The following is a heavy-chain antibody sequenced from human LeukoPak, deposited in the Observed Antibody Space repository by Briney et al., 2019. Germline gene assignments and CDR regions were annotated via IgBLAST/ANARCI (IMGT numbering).Heavy chain of an antibody. CDR1: GFTVTSNN. V-gene: IGHV3-66*01. CDR3: AIGGVIWRMDV. Sequence: PGGSLRLSCAVSGFTVTSNNMSWVRQPQGKGLEWVSVVYPGGFTYHADSVKGRFTISRDTSKNTVYLQMNSLRAEDTAVYYCAIGGVIWRMDVWGQGTTVTVSS. D-gene: IGHD2/OR15-2a*01. CDR2: VYPGGFT. J-gene: IGHJ6*02.